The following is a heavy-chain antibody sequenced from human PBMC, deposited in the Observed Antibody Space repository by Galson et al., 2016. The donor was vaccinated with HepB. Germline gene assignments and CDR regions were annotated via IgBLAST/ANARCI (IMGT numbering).Heavy chain of an antibody. D-gene: IGHD6-19*01. V-gene: IGHV3-43D*03. CDR1: GFSFQNYA. Sequence: SPRLSCAASGFSFQNYAMHWVRQAPGKGLEWVSLISWDAGTTYYVDSVKGRFTISRDSTKNSLYLQMNSLRPEDTAIYYCVKVGSAIAVTGYFDNWGQGTLVPGSS. J-gene: IGHJ4*02. CDR2: ISWDAGTT. CDR3: VKVGSAIAVTGYFDN.